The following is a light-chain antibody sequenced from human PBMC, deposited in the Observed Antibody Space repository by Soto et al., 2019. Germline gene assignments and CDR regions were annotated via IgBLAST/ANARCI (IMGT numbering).Light chain of an antibody. CDR1: QGISSW. J-gene: IGKJ5*01. CDR2: AAS. Sequence: DIQMTQSPSSVSASVGDRVTITCRASQGISSWLTWYQQKPGKAPKLLIYAASSLQSGVPSRFSRSGSRAEFTLTISSLQPGDLATFYRRRANSFPITFGQGTRLEIK. CDR3: RRANSFPIT. V-gene: IGKV1D-12*01.